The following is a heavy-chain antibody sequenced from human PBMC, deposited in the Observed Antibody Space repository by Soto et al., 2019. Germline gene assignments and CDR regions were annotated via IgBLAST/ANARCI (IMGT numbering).Heavy chain of an antibody. CDR2: INWNSRNI. D-gene: IGHD3-10*01. CDR3: VKDISIGGSSGDYYYAMDV. CDR1: GFTFNEYA. V-gene: IGHV3-9*01. Sequence: HPGGSLRLSCAASGFTFNEYAMYWVRQAPGKGLEWVSAINWNSRNIDYADSVKGRFTISRDNAKNSLYLQMNSLRPEDTALYFCVKDISIGGSSGDYYYAMDVWGQGTTVTVSS. J-gene: IGHJ6*02.